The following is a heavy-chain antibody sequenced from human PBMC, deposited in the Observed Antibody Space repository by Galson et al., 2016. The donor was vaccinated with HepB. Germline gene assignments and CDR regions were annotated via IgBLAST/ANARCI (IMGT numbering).Heavy chain of an antibody. J-gene: IGHJ4*02. CDR2: IFWDDDK. CDR1: GFSLSTSGVG. D-gene: IGHD3/OR15-3a*01. Sequence: PALVKPTQTLTLTCTFSGFSLSTSGVGVGWIRQTPGKALEWLALIFWDDDKRYIPSLKRRLTITKDTSKNQVVLTMTNMDPVEPATYYCVHKREDSYGEYYFDYWGQGTLVTVSS. CDR3: VHKREDSYGEYYFDY. V-gene: IGHV2-5*02.